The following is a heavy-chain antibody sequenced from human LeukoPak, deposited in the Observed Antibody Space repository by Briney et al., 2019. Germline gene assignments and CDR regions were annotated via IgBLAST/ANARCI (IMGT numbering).Heavy chain of an antibody. V-gene: IGHV4-4*07. J-gene: IGHJ5*02. CDR2: IYTSGST. CDR1: GGSISSYY. Sequence: SSQTLSLTCTVSGGSISSYYWSWIRQPAGKGLEWIGRIYTSGSTNYNPSLKSRVTMSVDTSKNQFSLKLSSVTAADTAVYYCARDPLSIAAAGIWFDPWGQGTLVTVSS. D-gene: IGHD6-13*01. CDR3: ARDPLSIAAAGIWFDP.